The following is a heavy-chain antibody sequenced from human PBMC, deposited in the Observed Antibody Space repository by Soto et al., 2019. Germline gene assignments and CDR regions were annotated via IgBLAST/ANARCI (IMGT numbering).Heavy chain of an antibody. CDR3: ARFLVIVPRGGGMDX. CDR1: GDSISSGGYY. J-gene: IGHJ6*02. V-gene: IGHV4-31*03. D-gene: IGHD2-2*01. CDR2: IYFSGSN. Sequence: SETLSLTFTVSGDSISSGGYYWSWIRQHQGKGLEWIGDIYFSGSNYYKPSLKSRVTIFLETSKNQFSLKLSSVTAADTAVYYCARFLVIVPRGGGMDXWGQWTTVTVSX.